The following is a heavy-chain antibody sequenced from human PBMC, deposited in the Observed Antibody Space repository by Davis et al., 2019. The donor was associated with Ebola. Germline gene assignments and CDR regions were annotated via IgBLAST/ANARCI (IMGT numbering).Heavy chain of an antibody. J-gene: IGHJ6*02. CDR3: ARGTADDFWSGYYYYYYGRDV. V-gene: IGHV3-33*01. Sequence: PGGSLRLSCAASGFTFSSYGMHWVRQAPGKGLEWVAVIWYDGSNKYYADSVKGRFTISRGNSKNTLYLHMNSLRAEDTAVYYCARGTADDFWSGYYYYYYGRDVWGQGTTVTVSS. CDR1: GFTFSSYG. CDR2: IWYDGSNK. D-gene: IGHD3-3*01.